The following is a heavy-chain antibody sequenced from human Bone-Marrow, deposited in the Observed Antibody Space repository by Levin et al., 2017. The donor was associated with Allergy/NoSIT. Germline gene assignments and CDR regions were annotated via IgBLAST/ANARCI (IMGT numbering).Heavy chain of an antibody. CDR3: ATEPHFLA. CDR2: IKSKFHGGTT. J-gene: IGHJ5*02. Sequence: GESLKISCAASGFTFKNVWMSWVRQAPGKGLEWVGRIKSKFHGGTTDYAAPVKGRFTISRDDSKSTLYLQMDSLKTDDTAVYYCATEPHFLAWGQGTLLTVSS. V-gene: IGHV3-15*01. CDR1: GFTFKNVW.